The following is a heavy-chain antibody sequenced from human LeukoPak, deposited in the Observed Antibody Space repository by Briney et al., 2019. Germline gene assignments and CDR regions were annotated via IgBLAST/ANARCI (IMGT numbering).Heavy chain of an antibody. V-gene: IGHV4-59*01. J-gene: IGHJ4*02. CDR3: ARGKAAAGS. CDR2: ISYSGST. D-gene: IGHD6-13*01. CDR1: GDSINNYY. Sequence: SETLSLTCTVSGDSINNYYWSWIRQPPGKGLEWIGCISYSGSTNYNPSLKSRVTISVDTSKNQFSLKLSSVTAADTAVYYCARGKAAAGSWGQGTLVTVSS.